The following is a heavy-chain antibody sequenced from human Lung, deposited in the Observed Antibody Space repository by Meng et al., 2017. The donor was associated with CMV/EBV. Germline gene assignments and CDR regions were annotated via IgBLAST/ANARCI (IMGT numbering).Heavy chain of an antibody. CDR1: GFTFSSYS. J-gene: IGHJ6*02. V-gene: IGHV3-21*01. CDR3: ARDVSPRSSAYFAIYYFYALDV. Sequence: GEXXKISCAASGFTFSSYSMNWVRQAPGKGLERVSSISSSGTYIYYADSVKGRFTISRDNAQNSLYLQMNSLRAEDTAVYYCARDVSPRSSAYFAIYYFYALDVXGQGXTVTVSS. CDR2: ISSSGTYI. D-gene: IGHD2-21*01.